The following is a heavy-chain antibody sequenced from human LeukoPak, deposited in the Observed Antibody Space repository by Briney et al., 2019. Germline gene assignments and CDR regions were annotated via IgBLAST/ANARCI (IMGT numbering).Heavy chain of an antibody. CDR2: INLNSGGT. D-gene: IGHD6-6*01. Sequence: ASVKVSCKASGYTFTGYYMHWVRQAPGQGLEWMGWINLNSGGTNYAQKFQGRVTMTRDTSISTAYMELSRLRSDDTAVYYCAMSLAARRWFDPWGQGTLVTVSS. CDR1: GYTFTGYY. J-gene: IGHJ5*02. CDR3: AMSLAARRWFDP. V-gene: IGHV1-2*02.